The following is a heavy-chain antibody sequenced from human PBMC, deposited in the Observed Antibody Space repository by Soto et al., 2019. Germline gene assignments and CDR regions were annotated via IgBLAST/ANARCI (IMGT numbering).Heavy chain of an antibody. CDR2: IVVGSGNT. J-gene: IGHJ5*02. D-gene: IGHD3-22*01. Sequence: ALVNVSWKASGFALSRSAVQWVRKNRGQRLEWIGWIVVGSGNTNYAQKFQERVTITRDMSTSTAYMELSRLRSEDTAVYYCAAGALYYYDTSGGFDPWGQGPLVTVSS. V-gene: IGHV1-58*01. CDR3: AAGALYYYDTSGGFDP. CDR1: GFALSRSA.